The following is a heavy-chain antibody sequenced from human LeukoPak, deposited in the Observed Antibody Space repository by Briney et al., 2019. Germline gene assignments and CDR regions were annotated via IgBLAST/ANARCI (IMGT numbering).Heavy chain of an antibody. CDR2: IYTSGST. D-gene: IGHD3-22*01. J-gene: IGHJ3*02. V-gene: IGHV4-61*02. Sequence: SETLSLTCTVSGGSISSGSYYWSWIRQPAGKGLEWIGRIYTSGSTNYNPSLKSRVTISVDTSKNQFSLKLSSVTAADTAVYYCARWSLEAFPYDSSGYPPLNAFDIWGQGTMVTVSS. CDR1: GGSISSGSYY. CDR3: ARWSLEAFPYDSSGYPPLNAFDI.